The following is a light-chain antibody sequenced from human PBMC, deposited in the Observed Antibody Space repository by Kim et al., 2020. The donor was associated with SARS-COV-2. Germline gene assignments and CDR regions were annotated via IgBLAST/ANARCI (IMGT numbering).Light chain of an antibody. CDR3: QQYGSSPWT. V-gene: IGKV3-20*01. J-gene: IGKJ1*01. CDR1: QSVRSNY. Sequence: CPGERATLSCGASQSVRSNYLAWYQQKPGQAPRLLIYGASSRATGIPDRFSGSGSGTDFTLTIIRLEPEDFAVYYCQQYGSSPWTFAQGTKVDIK. CDR2: GAS.